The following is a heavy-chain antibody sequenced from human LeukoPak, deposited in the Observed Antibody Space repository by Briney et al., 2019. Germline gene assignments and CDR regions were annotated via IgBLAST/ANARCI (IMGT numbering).Heavy chain of an antibody. CDR2: IYHSGST. Sequence: KASETLSLTCAVSGGSISSSNWWSWVRQPPGKGLEWIGEIYHSGSTNYNPSLKSRVTISVDKSKNQFSLKLSSVTAADTAMYYCAREYYGDYVGYYYYYMDVWGKGTTVTISS. J-gene: IGHJ6*03. CDR3: AREYYGDYVGYYYYYMDV. CDR1: GGSISSSNW. V-gene: IGHV4-4*02. D-gene: IGHD4-17*01.